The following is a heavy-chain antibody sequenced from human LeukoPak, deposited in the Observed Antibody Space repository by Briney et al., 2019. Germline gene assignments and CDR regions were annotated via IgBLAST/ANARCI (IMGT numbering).Heavy chain of an antibody. V-gene: IGHV4-34*01. CDR2: INHSGST. CDR3: ARVPARMLGSDI. J-gene: IGHJ3*02. Sequence: SETLSLTCAVYGGSFSGYYWSWIRQPPGKGLEWIGEINHSGSTNYNPYLKSRVTISIDTSKNQFSLKLRSVTAADTAVYYCARVPARMLGSDIWGQGQWSPSLQ. D-gene: IGHD3-10*02. CDR1: GGSFSGYY.